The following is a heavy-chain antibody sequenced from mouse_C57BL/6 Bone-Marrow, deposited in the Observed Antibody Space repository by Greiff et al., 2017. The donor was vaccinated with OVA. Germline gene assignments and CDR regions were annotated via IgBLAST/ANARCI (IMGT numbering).Heavy chain of an antibody. V-gene: IGHV1-54*01. Sequence: QVQLQQSGAELVRPGTSVKVSCKASGYAFTNYLIEWVKQRPGQGLEWIGVINPGSGGTNYNEKFKGKATLTADKSASTAYMQLSSLTSEDSAVYFFARGLDVDYWGRGTALTVSA. CDR1: GYAFTNYL. D-gene: IGHD6-1*01. J-gene: IGHJ2*01. CDR2: INPGSGGT. CDR3: ARGLDVDY.